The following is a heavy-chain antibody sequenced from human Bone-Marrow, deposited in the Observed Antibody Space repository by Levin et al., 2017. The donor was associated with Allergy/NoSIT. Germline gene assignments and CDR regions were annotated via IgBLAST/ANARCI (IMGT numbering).Heavy chain of an antibody. CDR3: AREGSWSSTWLGNYYFDY. Sequence: ASVKVSCKTSGYTFTSYNVYWVRQAPGQGLEWMGYINPNSGNTGYAQKFQGRVTVTRNSSITTAYMELSGLRSEDTAVYYCAREGSWSSTWLGNYYFDYWGQGTLVTVSS. V-gene: IGHV1-8*01. D-gene: IGHD6-13*01. CDR1: GYTFTSYN. J-gene: IGHJ4*02. CDR2: INPNSGNT.